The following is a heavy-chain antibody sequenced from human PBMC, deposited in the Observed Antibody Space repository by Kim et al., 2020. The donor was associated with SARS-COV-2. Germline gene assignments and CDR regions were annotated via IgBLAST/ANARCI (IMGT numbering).Heavy chain of an antibody. Sequence: SETLSLTCTVSGGSISSYYWSWIRQPPGKGLEWIGYIYYSGSTNYNPSLKSRVTISVDTSKNQFSLKLSSVTAADTAVYYCARSPEGYCSGGSCYSSWF. V-gene: IGHV4-59*01. CDR3: ARSPEGYCSGGSCYSSWF. J-gene: IGHJ5*01. CDR2: IYYSGST. D-gene: IGHD2-15*01. CDR1: GGSISSYY.